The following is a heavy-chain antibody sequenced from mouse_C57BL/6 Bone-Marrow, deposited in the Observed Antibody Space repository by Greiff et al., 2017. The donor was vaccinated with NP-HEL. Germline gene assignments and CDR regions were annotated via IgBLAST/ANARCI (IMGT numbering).Heavy chain of an antibody. CDR1: GFSLTSYG. Sequence: VQLQQSGPGLVQPSQSLSITCTVSGFSLTSYGVHWVRQSPGKGLEWLGVVWRGGSTDYNAAFMSRLSITKDNSKSQVFFKMNSLQADDTAIYCGAKGNYYYGSSWGFAYGGQGTLVTVSA. D-gene: IGHD1-1*01. J-gene: IGHJ3*01. V-gene: IGHV2-5*01. CDR2: VWRGGST. CDR3: AKGNYYYGSSWGFAY.